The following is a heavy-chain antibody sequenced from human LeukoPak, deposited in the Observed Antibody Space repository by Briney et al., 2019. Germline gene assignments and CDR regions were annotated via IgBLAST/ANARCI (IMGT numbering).Heavy chain of an antibody. CDR2: INPSAGST. Sequence: APVKVSCKASGYTFTSYYIYWVRQAPGQGLEWMGIINPSAGSTDYAQKFQGRVTMTRDTTTSTAYMELSSLRSEDTAVYYCARRRIAARQGNWFDPWGQGTLVTVSS. CDR3: ARRRIAARQGNWFDP. V-gene: IGHV1-46*01. D-gene: IGHD6-6*01. CDR1: GYTFTSYY. J-gene: IGHJ5*02.